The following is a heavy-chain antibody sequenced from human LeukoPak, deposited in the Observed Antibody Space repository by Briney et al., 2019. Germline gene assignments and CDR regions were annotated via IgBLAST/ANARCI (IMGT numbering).Heavy chain of an antibody. CDR2: IYTSGST. Sequence: KTSETLSLTCTVSGGSISSYYWIWIRQPAGKGLEWIGRIYTSGSTNYNPSLKSRVTMSVDSSKNQFSLKLSSVTAADTAVYYCARDLVPPPNDFWSGYDNLIDAFDIWGQGTMVTVSS. CDR3: ARDLVPPPNDFWSGYDNLIDAFDI. D-gene: IGHD3-3*01. V-gene: IGHV4-4*07. CDR1: GGSISSYY. J-gene: IGHJ3*02.